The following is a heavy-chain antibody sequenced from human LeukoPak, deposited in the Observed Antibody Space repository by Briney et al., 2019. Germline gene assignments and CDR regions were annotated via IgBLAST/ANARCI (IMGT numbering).Heavy chain of an antibody. Sequence: GGSLRLSCEASGFTFSDYYMTWMRQAPGKGLEWVSYISGSGTDILYADSVKGRFTMSRDNAKNSLYLQMNSLRTEDTAVYYCARDLGQYYDTSDNWFDPWGQGTLVTVSS. V-gene: IGHV3-11*04. J-gene: IGHJ5*02. CDR2: ISGSGTDI. CDR1: GFTFSDYY. D-gene: IGHD3-22*01. CDR3: ARDLGQYYDTSDNWFDP.